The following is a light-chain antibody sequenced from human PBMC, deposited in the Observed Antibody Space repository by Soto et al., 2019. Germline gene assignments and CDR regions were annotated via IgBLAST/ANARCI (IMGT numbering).Light chain of an antibody. CDR3: QQGHSSPVT. CDR1: QNIGNY. V-gene: IGKV1-39*01. CDR2: TAS. Sequence: DSQMTQSPSSLSASVGDRVTISCRASQNIGNYLNWYQQSPGKAPSLLIYTASSLQSGVPSRFSGSQSGTDFTLTINSLQPEDFATYYCQQGHSSPVTFGQGTRLEI. J-gene: IGKJ5*01.